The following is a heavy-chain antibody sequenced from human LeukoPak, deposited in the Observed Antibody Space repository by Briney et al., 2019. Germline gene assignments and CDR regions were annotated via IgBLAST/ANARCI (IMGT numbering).Heavy chain of an antibody. V-gene: IGHV3-53*01. CDR1: GFTVSSKY. J-gene: IGHJ4*02. D-gene: IGHD2-2*01. CDR3: ARGCSSTSCYGFDY. CDR2: IYSGGST. Sequence: PGGSLRLSCAASGFTVSSKYMSWVRQAPGKGLEWVSVIYSGGSTYYAGSVKGRFTISRDNSKNTLYLQMNSLRAEDTAVYYCARGCSSTSCYGFDYWGQGTLVTVSS.